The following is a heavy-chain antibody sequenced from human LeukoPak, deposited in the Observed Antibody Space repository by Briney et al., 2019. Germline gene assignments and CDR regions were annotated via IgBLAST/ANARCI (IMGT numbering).Heavy chain of an antibody. CDR2: ISAYNGNT. CDR3: ARGEDYYDSSGYQPSAICGAFDI. D-gene: IGHD3-22*01. J-gene: IGHJ3*02. Sequence: GASVKVSCKASGYTFTSYGISWVRQAPGQGLEWMGWISAYNGNTNYAQKLQGRVTMTTDTSTSTAYMELRSLRSDDTAVYYCARGEDYYDSSGYQPSAICGAFDIWGQGTMVTVSS. CDR1: GYTFTSYG. V-gene: IGHV1-18*01.